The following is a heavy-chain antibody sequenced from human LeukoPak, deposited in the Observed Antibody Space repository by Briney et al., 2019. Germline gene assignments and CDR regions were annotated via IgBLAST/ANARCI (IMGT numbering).Heavy chain of an antibody. CDR2: IGGSGYST. Sequence: PGGSLRLSCAASGFIFSSYAMSWVRQAPGKGLEWVSGIGGSGYSTYYADSVKGRFTISRDNSKNTLYLQMSSLRAEDTAVYYCARALYYDILTGYRTHTYYFDYWGQGTLVTVSS. CDR3: ARALYYDILTGYRTHTYYFDY. J-gene: IGHJ4*02. CDR1: GFIFSSYA. D-gene: IGHD3-9*01. V-gene: IGHV3-23*01.